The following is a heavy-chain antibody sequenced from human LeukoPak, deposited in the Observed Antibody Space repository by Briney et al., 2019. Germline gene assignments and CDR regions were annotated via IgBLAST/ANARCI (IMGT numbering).Heavy chain of an antibody. CDR2: IYYSGST. Sequence: SETLSLTCTVSGGSISSYYWSWIRQPPGKGLEWIGYIYYSGSTNYNPSLKSRVTISVDTSKNQFSLKLSSVTAADTAVYYRARGAYSSSWSYYGMDVWGQGTTVTVSS. CDR1: GGSISSYY. J-gene: IGHJ6*02. V-gene: IGHV4-59*01. D-gene: IGHD6-13*01. CDR3: ARGAYSSSWSYYGMDV.